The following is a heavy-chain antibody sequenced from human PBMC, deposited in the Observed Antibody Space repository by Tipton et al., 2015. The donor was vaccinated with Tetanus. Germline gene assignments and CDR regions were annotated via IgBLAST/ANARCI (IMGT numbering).Heavy chain of an antibody. CDR2: ISVRGSHT. J-gene: IGHJ6*02. Sequence: SLRLSCAASGFTFSNYAMAWVRQAPGKGLEWVSGISVRGSHTYYADPVKGRFSISRDNSKNTVYLQMNSLRDEDTAVYYCARDRRSYIASAGYGMDVWGQGTPVTASS. CDR3: ARDRRSYIASAGYGMDV. CDR1: GFTFSNYA. V-gene: IGHV3-23*01. D-gene: IGHD6-13*01.